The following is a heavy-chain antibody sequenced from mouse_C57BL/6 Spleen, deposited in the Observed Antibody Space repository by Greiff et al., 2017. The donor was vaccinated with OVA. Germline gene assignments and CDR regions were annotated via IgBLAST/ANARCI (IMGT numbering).Heavy chain of an antibody. D-gene: IGHD1-1*01. CDR1: GYTFTSYW. V-gene: IGHV1-55*01. CDR2: IYPGSGST. Sequence: VQLQQPGAELVKPGASVKMSCKASGYTFTSYWITWVKQRPGQGLEWIGDIYPGSGSTNYNEKFKSKATLTVDTSSSTAYMQLSSLTSEDSAVYYCARVYSSSPYYAMDYWGQGTSVTVSS. CDR3: ARVYSSSPYYAMDY. J-gene: IGHJ4*01.